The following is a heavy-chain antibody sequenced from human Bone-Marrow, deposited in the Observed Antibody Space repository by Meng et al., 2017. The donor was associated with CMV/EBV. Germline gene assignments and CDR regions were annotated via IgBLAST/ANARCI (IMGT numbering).Heavy chain of an antibody. CDR1: GFTFSSYS. V-gene: IGHV3-21*01. D-gene: IGHD2-8*01. Sequence: GESLKISCAASGFTFSSYSMNWVRQAPGKGLEWVSSISSSSSYIYYADSVKGRFTISRDNAKNSLYLQMNSLRAEDTAVYYCARGAIVLMVYARSDGMDVWGHGTTVTVS. J-gene: IGHJ6*02. CDR2: ISSSSSYI. CDR3: ARGAIVLMVYARSDGMDV.